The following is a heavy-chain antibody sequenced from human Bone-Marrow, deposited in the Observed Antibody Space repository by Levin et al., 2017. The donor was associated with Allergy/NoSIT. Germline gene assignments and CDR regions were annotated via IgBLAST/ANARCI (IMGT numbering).Heavy chain of an antibody. CDR3: AKGRDDSGGYHVSFDY. D-gene: IGHD3-22*01. V-gene: IGHV3-23*01. Sequence: TGGSLRLSCAASGFTFNRHRMSWVRQAPGTGLEWVSGDDGSGTFTKYADSVKGRFTISRDNSKNTLFLQMNSLRVEDTAVYYCAKGRDDSGGYHVSFDYWGQGTLVTVSS. CDR2: DDGSGTFT. J-gene: IGHJ4*01. CDR1: GFTFNRHR.